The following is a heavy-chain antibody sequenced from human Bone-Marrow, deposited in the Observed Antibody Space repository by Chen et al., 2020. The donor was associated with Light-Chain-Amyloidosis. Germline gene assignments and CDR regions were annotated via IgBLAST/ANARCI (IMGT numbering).Heavy chain of an antibody. CDR2: ISGGGGSR. CDR1: GFAFSSYA. Sequence: EVQLVESGGGLLQRGGSLRLSCAASGFAFSSYAMRWVRRAPGKGLEWVATISGGGGSRYYGDSVEGRLIISSDNSENALFVKRNSLIAEDTAVYYCAKDISYDDILPGYPADAFDIWGQGTMVTVSS. V-gene: IGHV3-23*04. CDR3: AKDISYDDILPGYPADAFDI. J-gene: IGHJ3*02. D-gene: IGHD3-9*01.